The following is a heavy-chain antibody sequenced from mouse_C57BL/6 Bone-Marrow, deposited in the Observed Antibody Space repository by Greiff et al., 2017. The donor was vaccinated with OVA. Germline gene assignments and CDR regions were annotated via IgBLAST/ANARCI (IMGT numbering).Heavy chain of an antibody. CDR2: IYPSDSET. J-gene: IGHJ2*01. D-gene: IGHD3-2*02. Sequence: QVQLQQPGAELVRPGSSVKLSCKASGYTFTSYWMDWVKQRPGQGLEWIGNIYPSDSETHYNQKFKDKATLTVDKSSSTAYMQLSSLTSEDSAVYYCARSRQLRLHYYFDYWGQGTTLTVSS. V-gene: IGHV1-61*01. CDR1: GYTFTSYW. CDR3: ARSRQLRLHYYFDY.